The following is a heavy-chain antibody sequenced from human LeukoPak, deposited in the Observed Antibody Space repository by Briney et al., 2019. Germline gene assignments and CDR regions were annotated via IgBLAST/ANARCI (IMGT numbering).Heavy chain of an antibody. CDR1: GFTFSSYA. J-gene: IGHJ4*02. CDR2: IYTSGST. V-gene: IGHV4-4*07. Sequence: GSLRLSCAASGFTFSSYAMSWVRQPPGKGLEWIGRIYTSGSTNYNPSLKSRVTMSVDTSKNQFSLKLSSVTAADTAVYYCAGDTAMVIDYWGQGTLVTVSS. D-gene: IGHD5-18*01. CDR3: AGDTAMVIDY.